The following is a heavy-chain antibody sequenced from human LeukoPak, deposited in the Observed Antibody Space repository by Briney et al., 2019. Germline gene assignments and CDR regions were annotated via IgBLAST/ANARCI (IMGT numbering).Heavy chain of an antibody. J-gene: IGHJ4*02. D-gene: IGHD3-10*01. CDR1: GFTVSSNY. V-gene: IGHV3-53*01. CDR2: FYSGGRT. Sequence: GGSLRLSCAASGFTVSSNYMSWVRQAPGKGLEWVSVFYSGGRTYYADSVKGRFTISRDNSQNTLYLQMNSLRAEDTAVYYCARDRGDWGFDFWGQGTLVTVSS. CDR3: ARDRGDWGFDF.